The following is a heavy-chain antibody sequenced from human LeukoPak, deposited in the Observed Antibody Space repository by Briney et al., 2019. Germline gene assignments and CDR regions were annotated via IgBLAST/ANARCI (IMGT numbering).Heavy chain of an antibody. J-gene: IGHJ4*02. CDR2: IYSEGTST. D-gene: IGHD1-26*01. V-gene: IGHV3-74*01. CDR3: ARHPGGNYPYYFDY. Sequence: GGSLRLSCAASGFTFSSYWMHWVRQAPGKGLLWVSRIYSEGTSTDYADSVKGRFTISRDNAKNTLYLQMNSLRAEDTAVYYCARHPGGNYPYYFDYWGQGTLVTVSS. CDR1: GFTFSSYW.